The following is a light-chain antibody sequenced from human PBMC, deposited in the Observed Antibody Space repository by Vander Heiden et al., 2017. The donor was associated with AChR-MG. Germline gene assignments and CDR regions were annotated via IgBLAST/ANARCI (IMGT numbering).Light chain of an antibody. V-gene: IGLV2-14*03. CDR2: NVS. CDR1: NTDVGGYNY. CDR3: CSYTRTYTYV. Sequence: QSALTQPPSVSGSPGQSITISCTCPNTDVGGYNYVSWYQQYPGKVPKLIIYNVSTRPSGVSDRFSGSKSGNSASLTISGLQADDEADYYCCSYTRTYTYVFGGGTKLIVL. J-gene: IGLJ2*01.